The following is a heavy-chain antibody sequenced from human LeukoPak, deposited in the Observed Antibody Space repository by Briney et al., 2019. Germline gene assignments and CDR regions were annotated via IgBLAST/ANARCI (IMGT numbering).Heavy chain of an antibody. V-gene: IGHV3-48*03. CDR2: INSSGSTE. J-gene: IGHJ6*04. D-gene: IGHD1-26*01. CDR1: SFTFCCYE. Sequence: PAGNLRLYCSASSFTFCCYEMIWDRQAPGKGREWVSYINSSGSTEYYADSVMGRFTISSDNTKNSLYLQMNSLLAEDTAVYYCSRGEGGYYYYGMDVWGKGTTVTVSS. CDR3: SRGEGGYYYYGMDV.